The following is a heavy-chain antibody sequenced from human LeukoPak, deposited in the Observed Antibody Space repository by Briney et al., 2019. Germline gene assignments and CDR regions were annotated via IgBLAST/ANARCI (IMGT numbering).Heavy chain of an antibody. J-gene: IGHJ4*02. D-gene: IGHD6-19*01. CDR1: GGSISSNNC. V-gene: IGHV3-48*04. CDR2: ISSSGSTI. Sequence: PSETLSLTCAVSGGSISSNNCWSWVRQPPGKGLEWVSYISSSGSTIYYADSVKGRFTISRDNAKNSLYLQMNSLRAEDTAVYYCARGFRYSSGWYVYWGQGTLVTVSS. CDR3: ARGFRYSSGWYVY.